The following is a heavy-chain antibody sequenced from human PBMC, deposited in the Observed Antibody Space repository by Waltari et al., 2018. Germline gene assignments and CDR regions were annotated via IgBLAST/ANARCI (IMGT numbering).Heavy chain of an antibody. Sequence: QVQLQQWRAGLLKPSETLSLTCAVYGGSFSGYYWSWTRQPPGKGLEWIGEINHSGSTNYNPSLKSRVTISVDTSKNQFSLKLSSVTAADTAVYYCARGRNSSGWYGNWFDPWGQGTLVTVSS. CDR2: INHSGST. CDR3: ARGRNSSGWYGNWFDP. D-gene: IGHD6-19*01. CDR1: GGSFSGYY. J-gene: IGHJ5*02. V-gene: IGHV4-34*01.